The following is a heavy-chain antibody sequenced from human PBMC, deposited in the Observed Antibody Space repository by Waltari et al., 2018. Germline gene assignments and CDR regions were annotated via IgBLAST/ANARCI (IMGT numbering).Heavy chain of an antibody. J-gene: IGHJ5*02. CDR1: GFTFVNNG. CDR2: IGGSGRAK. Sequence: VQLVESGGGGVQPGGSLRLSCAASGFTFVNNGLDWVRQGPGKGLEWDRPVPGRGVVGVSFIGGSGRAKIDADFVKGRFTISGDNARNSLFLQMDSLRAEDTAVYYCASLPHDSQPGPWGQGTLVTVSS. D-gene: IGHD1-1*01. CDR3: ASLPHDSQPGP. V-gene: IGHV3-48*03.